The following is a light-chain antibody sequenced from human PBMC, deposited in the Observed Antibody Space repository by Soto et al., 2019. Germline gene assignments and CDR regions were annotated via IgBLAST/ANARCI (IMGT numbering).Light chain of an antibody. CDR1: QSISGS. V-gene: IGKV1-39*01. J-gene: IGKJ5*01. Sequence: DIQMPQSPYSLSASVGDRSTIPCLGSQSISGSLNWYQQKPGKAPKLLIYAAFSLQSGVPSRFSGSGSGTDFTLTISRLQPEDFATYYCQQSYTTPITFGQGTRLEIK. CDR2: AAF. CDR3: QQSYTTPIT.